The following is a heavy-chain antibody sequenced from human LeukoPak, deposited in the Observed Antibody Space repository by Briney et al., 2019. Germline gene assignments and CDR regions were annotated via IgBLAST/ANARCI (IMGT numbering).Heavy chain of an antibody. J-gene: IGHJ4*02. V-gene: IGHV3-23*01. CDR1: GFTFNSYS. CDR3: ANAQVFGTPHIEY. Sequence: GGSLRLSCAASGFTFNSYSMHWVRQAPGKGLDWVSSITAGGATTYYADSVKGRFSISRDNSKNTLYLQMNSLRVEDTAVYYCANAQVFGTPHIEYWGQGTLVTVSS. D-gene: IGHD3-3*01. CDR2: ITAGGATT.